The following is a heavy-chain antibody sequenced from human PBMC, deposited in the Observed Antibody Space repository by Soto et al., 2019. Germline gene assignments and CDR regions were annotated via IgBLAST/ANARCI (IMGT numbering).Heavy chain of an antibody. CDR2: INPDGSSI. CDR3: ARDRNWAFDY. D-gene: IGHD7-27*01. Sequence: EVQLVESGGGLVQPGGSLRLSCAASGFTFSSYWMHWVRQAPGKGLVWVSRINPDGSSIAYADSVKGRFTISRDNAKNTLYLQMNSLRAEDTAVYYCARDRNWAFDYWGQGSLVTVAS. V-gene: IGHV3-74*01. J-gene: IGHJ4*02. CDR1: GFTFSSYW.